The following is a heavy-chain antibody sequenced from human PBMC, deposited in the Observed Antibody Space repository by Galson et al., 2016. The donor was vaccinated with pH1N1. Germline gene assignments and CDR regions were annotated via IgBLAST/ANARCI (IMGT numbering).Heavy chain of an antibody. CDR1: GASISSYY. Sequence: SETLSLTCAVSGASISSYYWSWIRQPPGRGLEWIGEIHHSGTTNYNPSLKSRVTISVDTSKNQFSLNLSSVTAADTAVYYCATGSHIVLVPAAIEDFYYFGLDVWGQGTTVTVSS. CDR2: IHHSGTT. D-gene: IGHD2-2*01. CDR3: ATGSHIVLVPAAIEDFYYFGLDV. V-gene: IGHV4-34*01. J-gene: IGHJ6*02.